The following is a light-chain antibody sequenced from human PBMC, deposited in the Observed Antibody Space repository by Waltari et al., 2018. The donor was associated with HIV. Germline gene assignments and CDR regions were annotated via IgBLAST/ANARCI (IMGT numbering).Light chain of an antibody. V-gene: IGLV1-44*01. J-gene: IGLJ2*01. CDR3: AAWDDSLNGHVL. Sequence: QSVLTQPPSASGTPGQRVTFSCSGSSSNIGSNPVDWYKKLPGTAPRLLEYNNNQRASGVPDRFSGSKSGTSASRAISGLQSEDEADYYCAAWDDSLNGHVLFGGGTKLTVL. CDR2: NNN. CDR1: SSNIGSNP.